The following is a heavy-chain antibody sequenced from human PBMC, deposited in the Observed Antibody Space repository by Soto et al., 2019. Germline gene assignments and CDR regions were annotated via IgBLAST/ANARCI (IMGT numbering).Heavy chain of an antibody. J-gene: IGHJ4*02. Sequence: TSETLSLTCTVSGGSISSSSYYWGWIRQPPGKGLEWIGSIYYSGSTYYNPSLKSRVTISVDTSKNQFSLKLSFVTAADTAVYYCARGGRGGSRPTNSWGQGTLVTVSS. CDR3: ARGGRGGSRPTNS. CDR1: GGSISSSSYY. CDR2: IYYSGST. D-gene: IGHD3-10*01. V-gene: IGHV4-39*01.